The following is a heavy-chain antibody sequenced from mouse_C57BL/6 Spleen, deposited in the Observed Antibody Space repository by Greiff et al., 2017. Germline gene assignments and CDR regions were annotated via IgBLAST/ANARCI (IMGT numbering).Heavy chain of an antibody. CDR2: ISDGGSYT. D-gene: IGHD1-1*01. CDR1: GFTFSSYS. CDR3: ARYYYGSSPFSMDD. V-gene: IGHV5-4*01. J-gene: IGHJ4*01. Sequence: EVQRVESGGGLVKPGGSLKLSCAASGFTFSSYSMSWVRQTPEKRLEWVATISDGGSYTYYPDNVKGRFTISRDNAKNNLYLQMSHLKSEDTAVYYCARYYYGSSPFSMDDWGQGTSVTVSS.